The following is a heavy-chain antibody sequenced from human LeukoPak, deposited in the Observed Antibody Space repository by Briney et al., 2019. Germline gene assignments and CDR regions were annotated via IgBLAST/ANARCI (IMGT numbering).Heavy chain of an antibody. D-gene: IGHD2-8*02. CDR2: IKQDGSQN. CDR1: GFTFSNYC. CDR3: ARVARYCTAWHGVWDY. Sequence: AGSLRLSCAASGFTFSNYCMAWVRQPPGKGLEWVANIKQDGSQNYYGDSMAGRLTISRDNAKSSVFLQMNSLRAEDTAVYYCARVARYCTAWHGVWDYWGRGTLVRVSS. V-gene: IGHV3-7*05. J-gene: IGHJ4*02.